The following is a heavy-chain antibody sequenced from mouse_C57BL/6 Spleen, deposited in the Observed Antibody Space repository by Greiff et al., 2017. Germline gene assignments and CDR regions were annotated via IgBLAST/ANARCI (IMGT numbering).Heavy chain of an antibody. CDR1: GYTFTDYN. CDR3: ARKGYYYGSPWFAY. Sequence: VQLQQSGPELVKPGASVKIPCKASGYTFTDYNMDWVKQSHGKSLEWIGDINPNNGGTIYNQKFKGKATLTVDTSSSTAYMELRSLTSEDTAVYYCARKGYYYGSPWFAYWGQGTLVTVSA. V-gene: IGHV1-18*01. CDR2: INPNNGGT. J-gene: IGHJ3*01. D-gene: IGHD1-1*01.